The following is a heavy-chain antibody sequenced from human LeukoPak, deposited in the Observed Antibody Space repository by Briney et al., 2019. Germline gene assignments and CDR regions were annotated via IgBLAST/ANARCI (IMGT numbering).Heavy chain of an antibody. J-gene: IGHJ6*04. CDR3: ARDQGYYDILTTYYYYGMDV. CDR1: GGTFSSYA. V-gene: IGHV1-69*01. Sequence: SVKVSCKASGGTFSSYAISWVRQAPGQGLEWMGGIIPIFGTANYAQKFQGRVTITADESTSTAYMEPSSLRSEDTAVYHCARDQGYYDILTTYYYYGMDVWGKGTTVTVSS. CDR2: IIPIFGTA. D-gene: IGHD3-9*01.